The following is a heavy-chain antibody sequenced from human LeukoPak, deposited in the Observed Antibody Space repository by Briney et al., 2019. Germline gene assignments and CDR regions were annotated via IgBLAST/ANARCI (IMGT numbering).Heavy chain of an antibody. CDR3: ARDASGFDP. V-gene: IGHV3-48*03. CDR2: ISSSGSTI. Sequence: GGSLRLSCAASGFTFSSYEMSWVRQAPGKGLEWISYISSSGSTIYYADSVKGRFTISRDNAKKSLYLQMNSLRAEGTAVYYCARDASGFDPWGQGTLVTVSS. J-gene: IGHJ5*02. CDR1: GFTFSSYE. D-gene: IGHD2-2*01.